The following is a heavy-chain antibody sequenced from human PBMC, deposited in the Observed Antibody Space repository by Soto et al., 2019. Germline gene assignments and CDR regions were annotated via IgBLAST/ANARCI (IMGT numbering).Heavy chain of an antibody. Sequence: EVQLVESGGGLVQPGGSLRLSCAASGFTFSSYSMNWVRQAPGKGLEWVSYISSISNTIYYADSVKGRFTISRDNAKNSLYLQMNNLRDEDTAVYYCARGGGYGVFWGQGTLVTVSS. V-gene: IGHV3-48*02. CDR3: ARGGGYGVF. CDR1: GFTFSSYS. CDR2: ISSISNTI. J-gene: IGHJ4*02. D-gene: IGHD5-12*01.